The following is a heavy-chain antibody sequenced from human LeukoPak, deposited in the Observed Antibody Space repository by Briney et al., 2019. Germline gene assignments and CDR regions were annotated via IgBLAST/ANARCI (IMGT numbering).Heavy chain of an antibody. D-gene: IGHD6-13*01. CDR1: GFTFSSYG. CDR2: IWYDGSNK. V-gene: IGHV3-30*02. J-gene: IGHJ4*02. CDR3: AKGRGIAAAGTGDEYDY. Sequence: AGGSLRLSCAASGFTFSSYGMHWVRQAPGKGLEWVAVIWYDGSNKYYADSVKGRFTISRDNSKNTLYLQMNSLRAEDTAVYYCAKGRGIAAAGTGDEYDYWGQGTLVTVSS.